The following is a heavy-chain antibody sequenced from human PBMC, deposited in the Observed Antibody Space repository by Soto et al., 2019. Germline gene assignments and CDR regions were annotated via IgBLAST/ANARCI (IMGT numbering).Heavy chain of an antibody. CDR1: GFTFSSHW. D-gene: IGHD2-15*01. Sequence: GESLKISCTASGFTFSSHWMDWVRQAPGKGPVWVSRINGDGISTNYAEFVQGRSTISRDNAKNTLYLQMNRLRVEDTGIYYCAGVVNVGYYYYAMDVWGQGTTVTVSS. CDR2: INGDGIST. J-gene: IGHJ6*02. V-gene: IGHV3-74*01. CDR3: AGVVNVGYYYYAMDV.